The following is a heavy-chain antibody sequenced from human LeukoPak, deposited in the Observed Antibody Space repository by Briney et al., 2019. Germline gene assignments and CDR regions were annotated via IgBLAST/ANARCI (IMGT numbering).Heavy chain of an antibody. CDR2: INHSGRT. J-gene: IGHJ4*02. D-gene: IGHD3-10*01. V-gene: IGHV4-34*01. CDR1: GGSFSGYY. Sequence: PSETLSLTCAVYGGSFSGYYWSWIRQPPGKGLEWIGEINHSGRTNYNPSLKSRVTISVDTSKNQFSLKLSSVTAADTAVYYCAREDACYYGSGSYRIFDYWGQGTLVTVSS. CDR3: AREDACYYGSGSYRIFDY.